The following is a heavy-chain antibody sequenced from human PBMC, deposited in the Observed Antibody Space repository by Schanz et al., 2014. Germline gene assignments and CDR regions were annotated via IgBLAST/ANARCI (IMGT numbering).Heavy chain of an antibody. J-gene: IGHJ4*02. D-gene: IGHD2-21*02. CDR1: GFTFSSYA. V-gene: IGHV3-21*01. CDR2: VSRSTPDI. Sequence: EVQLMESGGGLVKPGGSLRLSCVASGFTFSSYALHWVRPAPGMGLEWVSYVSRSTPDIYYADSVKGRFTMSRDNAKNSVFLQMNSLRVEDTAVYYCVRERTNYGGNSYFFDHWGQGTLVTVSS. CDR3: VRERTNYGGNSYFFDH.